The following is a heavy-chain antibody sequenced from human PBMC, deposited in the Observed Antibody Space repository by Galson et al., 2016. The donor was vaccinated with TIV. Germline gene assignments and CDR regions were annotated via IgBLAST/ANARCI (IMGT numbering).Heavy chain of an antibody. Sequence: ETLSLTCTVSGGSISSDCWTWIRQFPGKGLEWIGYMYDSGSTNYNPSLKRRVSISVDTSKNQISLKLRSMSAADTAVYCCARARYNWNYDYYYGMDVWGQGTTVTVSS. J-gene: IGHJ6*02. CDR3: ARARYNWNYDYYYGMDV. D-gene: IGHD1-20*01. CDR1: GGSISSDC. V-gene: IGHV4-59*01. CDR2: MYDSGST.